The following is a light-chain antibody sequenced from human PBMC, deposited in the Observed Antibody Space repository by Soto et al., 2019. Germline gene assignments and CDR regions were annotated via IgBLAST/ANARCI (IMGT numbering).Light chain of an antibody. CDR3: QQYYSSPLT. V-gene: IGKV4-1*01. CDR1: LSVFYSSNNRNY. J-gene: IGKJ4*01. Sequence: DIVMTQSPDSLALSLGERATINCKSSLSVFYSSNNRNYLAWYQQKPGKPPKLLISLASNRESGVPDRFSGSGSGTDFALTISSLQAEDVAVYYCQQYYSSPLTFGGGTKVEIK. CDR2: LAS.